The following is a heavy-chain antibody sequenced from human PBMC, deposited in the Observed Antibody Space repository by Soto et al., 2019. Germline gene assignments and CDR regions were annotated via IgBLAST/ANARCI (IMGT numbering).Heavy chain of an antibody. CDR1: GGSISSYY. CDR2: IYYSGST. CDR3: ARSGSSWYYYYGMDA. D-gene: IGHD6-13*01. Sequence: PSETLSLTCTVSGGSISSYYWSWIRQPPGKGLEWIGYIYYSGSTNYNPSLKSRVTISVDTSKNQFSLKLSSVTAADTAAYYCARSGSSWYYYYGMDAWRQGTTVTVSS. V-gene: IGHV4-59*01. J-gene: IGHJ6*02.